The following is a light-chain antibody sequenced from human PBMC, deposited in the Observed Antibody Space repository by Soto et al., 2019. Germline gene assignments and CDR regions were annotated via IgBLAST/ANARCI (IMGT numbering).Light chain of an antibody. Sequence: EIVLIQSPATLSLSPGERPTFSCRASQSVSSSLAWYQQNPGQAPRLLIFDASNRATGIPVRFSGSGSGTDFTLTISSLEPEDFTVYYCQQHSDWPLTFGGGTKVDIK. CDR2: DAS. J-gene: IGKJ4*01. CDR1: QSVSSS. CDR3: QQHSDWPLT. V-gene: IGKV3-11*01.